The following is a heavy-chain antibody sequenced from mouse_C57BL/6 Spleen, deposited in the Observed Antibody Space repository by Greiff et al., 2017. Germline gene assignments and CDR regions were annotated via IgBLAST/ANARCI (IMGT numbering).Heavy chain of an antibody. Sequence: VQLQQSGAELVKPGASVKLSCKASGYTFTEYTIHWVKQRSGQGLEWIGWFYPGSGSIKYNEKFKDKATLTADKSSSTVYMELSRFTSEDAAVYFCARHEDKRQLRRPWYAYWGQGTLVTVSA. CDR3: ARHEDKRQLRRPWYAY. J-gene: IGHJ3*01. D-gene: IGHD3-2*02. V-gene: IGHV1-62-2*01. CDR1: GYTFTEYT. CDR2: FYPGSGSI.